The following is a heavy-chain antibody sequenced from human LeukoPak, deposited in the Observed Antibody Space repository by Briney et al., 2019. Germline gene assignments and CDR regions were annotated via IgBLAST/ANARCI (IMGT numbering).Heavy chain of an antibody. CDR2: INPNSGGT. CDR1: GGTFSSYA. D-gene: IGHD2-2*01. V-gene: IGHV1-2*02. CDR3: ARVIVVVPAAKSNYYYYMDV. Sequence: ASVKVSCKASGGTFSSYAISWVRQAPGQGLEWMGWINPNSGGTNYAQKFQGRVTLTRDTSISTAYMELSRLRSDDTAVYYCARVIVVVPAAKSNYYYYMDVWGKGTTVTVSS. J-gene: IGHJ6*03.